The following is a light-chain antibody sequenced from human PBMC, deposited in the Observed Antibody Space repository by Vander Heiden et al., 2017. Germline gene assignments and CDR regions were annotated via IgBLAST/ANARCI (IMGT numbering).Light chain of an antibody. Sequence: EIVLTQSPGNLSLSPGERATLSCRASQSVSSSHLAWYQQKPGQAPRLLIYGASSRATGIPDRFSGSGSGTDFTLTISRLEPEDFAVYYCQQYVSSPYTFGPGTKLQIK. CDR1: QSVSSSH. J-gene: IGKJ2*01. V-gene: IGKV3-20*01. CDR3: QQYVSSPYT. CDR2: GAS.